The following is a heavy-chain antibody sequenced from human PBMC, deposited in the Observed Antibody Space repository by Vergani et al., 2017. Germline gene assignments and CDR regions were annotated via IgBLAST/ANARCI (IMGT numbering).Heavy chain of an antibody. D-gene: IGHD5-18*01. J-gene: IGHJ4*02. CDR2: IKQDGSEK. V-gene: IGHV3-7*04. CDR1: GFTFSSYW. CDR3: ARGRETLIQLWFDY. Sequence: EVQLVESGGGLVQPGGSLRLSCAASGFTFSSYWMSWVRQAPGKGLEWVANIKQDGSEKYYVDSVKGRFTISRENAKNSLYLQMNSLRAEDTAVYYCARGRETLIQLWFDYWGQGTLVTVSS.